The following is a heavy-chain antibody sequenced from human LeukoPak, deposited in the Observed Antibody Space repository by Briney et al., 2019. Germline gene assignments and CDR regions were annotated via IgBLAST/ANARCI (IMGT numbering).Heavy chain of an antibody. Sequence: KTGGSLRLSCAASGFTFSNYNMNWVRQAPGKGLEWVSSISSTSFYIYYADSVKGRFTISRDSARNSLYLQMNSLRAEDTAIYYCTRVGYIDEGIDYWGQGTLVTVSS. D-gene: IGHD5-24*01. CDR3: TRVGYIDEGIDY. V-gene: IGHV3-21*01. J-gene: IGHJ4*02. CDR1: GFTFSNYN. CDR2: ISSTSFYI.